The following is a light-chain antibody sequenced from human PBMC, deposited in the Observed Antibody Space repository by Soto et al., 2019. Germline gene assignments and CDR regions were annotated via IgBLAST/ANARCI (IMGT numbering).Light chain of an antibody. CDR3: QQYDNSIT. J-gene: IGKJ5*01. CDR1: QSVSNNY. CDR2: GAS. Sequence: EIMLTQSPDTLSLSPGESATLSCRASQSVSNNYLAWYQQKPGRAPRLLIYGASSRATGIPDRFSGSGSGTDFTLTISRLEPEDFAMFYCQQYDNSITFGQGTRLEIE. V-gene: IGKV3-20*01.